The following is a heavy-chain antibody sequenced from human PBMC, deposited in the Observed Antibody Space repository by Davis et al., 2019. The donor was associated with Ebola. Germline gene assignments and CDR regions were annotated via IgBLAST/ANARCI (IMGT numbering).Heavy chain of an antibody. D-gene: IGHD6-13*01. CDR3: ANMAGIAAV. Sequence: GESLKISCAASGFTFSNYGLHWVRQAPGKGLEWVAFIRYDGSNKYYADSVKGRFTISRDNSKNTLYLQMNSLRAEDTAVYYCANMAGIAAVWGQGTLVTVSS. J-gene: IGHJ4*02. CDR1: GFTFSNYG. CDR2: IRYDGSNK. V-gene: IGHV3-30*02.